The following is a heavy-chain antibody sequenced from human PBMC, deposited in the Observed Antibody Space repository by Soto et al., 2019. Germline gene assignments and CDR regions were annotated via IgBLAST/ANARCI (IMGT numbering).Heavy chain of an antibody. J-gene: IGHJ5*02. CDR1: GGSFSDSY. CDR2: ITNRGTT. V-gene: IGHV4-34*02. Sequence: QVHLQQWGAGLLKPSETLSLTCAVFGGSFSDSYWSWLRQSPGKGLEWIGEITNRGTTYYNPSLKSRVTISGDTSNNQFSLEVRSVTAADTATYYCARGRPAIATRWFDPWGQGTLVTVSS. CDR3: ARGRPAIATRWFDP. D-gene: IGHD1-1*01.